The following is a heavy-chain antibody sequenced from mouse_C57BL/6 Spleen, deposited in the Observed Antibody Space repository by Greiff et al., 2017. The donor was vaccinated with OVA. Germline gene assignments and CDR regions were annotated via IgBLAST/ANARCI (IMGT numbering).Heavy chain of an antibody. V-gene: IGHV1-9*01. Sequence: QVQLQQSGAELMKPGASVKLSCKATGYTFTGYWIEWVKQRPGHGLEWIGEILPGSGSTNYNEKFKGKATFTADTSSNTAYMQLSSLTTEDSAIYYCARRGSNYRGYYYAMYYWGQGTSVTVSS. CDR1: GYTFTGYW. CDR2: ILPGSGST. D-gene: IGHD2-5*01. J-gene: IGHJ4*01. CDR3: ARRGSNYRGYYYAMYY.